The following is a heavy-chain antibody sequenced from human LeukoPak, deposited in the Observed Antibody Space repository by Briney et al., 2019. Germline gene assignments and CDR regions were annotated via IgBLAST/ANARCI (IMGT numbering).Heavy chain of an antibody. J-gene: IGHJ4*02. CDR3: VKDVVHN. D-gene: IGHD3-10*02. CDR2: IKHDGSGK. V-gene: IGHV3-7*01. CDR1: GFTFSDYW. Sequence: GGSLRLSCAASGFTFSDYWMTWVRQAPGKGLEWVANIKHDGSGKYYVESVKGRFTISRDNVKNSLYLQMNGLRAEDTAVYYCVKDVVHNWGQGTLVTVSS.